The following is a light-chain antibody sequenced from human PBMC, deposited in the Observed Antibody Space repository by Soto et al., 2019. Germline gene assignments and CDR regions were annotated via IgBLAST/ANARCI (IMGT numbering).Light chain of an antibody. CDR2: GAS. CDR1: PSVSSSY. CDR3: QHYDSLPIT. Sequence: IRLTHAQGTLALSPKERSTPFCGASPSVSSSYLAWYQQKPGQPPRLLIYGASSRATGIPDRFSGSGSGTGFTLTISRLEPEDFAVFYCQHYDSLPITFGQGTRLEIK. V-gene: IGKV3-20*01. J-gene: IGKJ5*01.